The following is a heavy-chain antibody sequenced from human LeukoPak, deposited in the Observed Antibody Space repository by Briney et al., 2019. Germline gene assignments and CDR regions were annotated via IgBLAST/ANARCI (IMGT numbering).Heavy chain of an antibody. CDR2: ISYDGSNK. V-gene: IGHV3-30*04. D-gene: IGHD3-16*01. J-gene: IGHJ4*02. Sequence: GGSLRLSCAASGFTFSSYAMHWVRQAPGKGLEWVAVISYDGSNKYYADSVKGRFTISRDNSKNTLYLQMNSLRAEDTAVYYCASAYDYVGDYWGQGTPVTVSS. CDR1: GFTFSSYA. CDR3: ASAYDYVGDY.